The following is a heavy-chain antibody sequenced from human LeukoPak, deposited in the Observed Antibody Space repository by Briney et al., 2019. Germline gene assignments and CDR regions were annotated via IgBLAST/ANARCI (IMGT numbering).Heavy chain of an antibody. J-gene: IGHJ3*02. V-gene: IGHV1-46*01. CDR3: ARGRVTATDGFDI. CDR1: GYTFTSYF. D-gene: IGHD2-21*02. CDR2: INPTGGST. Sequence: ASATVSCKASGYTFTSYFIHWVRQAPGEGLEWMGIINPTGGSTRYAQKFQGRVTMTRDTSTSTVYMELSSLRSEDTAVYYCARGRVTATDGFDIWGQGTTVIVSS.